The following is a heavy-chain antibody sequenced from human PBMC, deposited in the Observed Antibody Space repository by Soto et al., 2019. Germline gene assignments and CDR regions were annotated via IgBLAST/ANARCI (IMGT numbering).Heavy chain of an antibody. Sequence: QVQLQQWGAGLLKPSATLSLTCAVYGGSFSGYYWSWIRQSPGKGLEWIGEINHSGSTNYTPSLKSRVTISVDTSKNQVSLKLSSMTAADTAVYYCARTTAFVSGTYPPAHFDYWGQGTRVTVSS. CDR1: GGSFSGYY. CDR3: ARTTAFVSGTYPPAHFDY. J-gene: IGHJ4*02. D-gene: IGHD3-16*01. CDR2: INHSGST. V-gene: IGHV4-34*01.